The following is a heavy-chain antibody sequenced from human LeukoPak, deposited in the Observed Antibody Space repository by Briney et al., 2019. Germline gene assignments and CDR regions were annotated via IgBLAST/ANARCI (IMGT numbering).Heavy chain of an antibody. CDR1: GFTFSNYW. D-gene: IGHD1-7*01. CDR3: ASRLGVTGSMRY. V-gene: IGHV3-74*01. CDR2: INTDGSRI. Sequence: GGSLRLSCAASGFTFSNYWMHWVRQAPGKGLVWVSRINTDGSRITYADSVKGRFTISRDNAKNSLFLQMNSLRAEDTAVYYCASRLGVTGSMRYWGQGTLVTVSP. J-gene: IGHJ4*02.